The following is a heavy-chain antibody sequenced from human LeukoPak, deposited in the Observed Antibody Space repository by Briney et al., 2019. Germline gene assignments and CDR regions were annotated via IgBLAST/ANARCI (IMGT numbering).Heavy chain of an antibody. J-gene: IGHJ4*02. CDR1: GGSISSSSYY. CDR3: ARHSPPGSLVEYYFDY. CDR2: IYYSGST. Sequence: SETLSLTCTVSGGSISSSSYYWGWIRQPPGKGLEWIGSIYYSGSTYYNPSLKSRVTISVDTSKNQFSLKLSSVTAADTAVHYCARHSPPGSLVEYYFDYWGQGTLVTVSS. V-gene: IGHV4-39*01. D-gene: IGHD6-13*01.